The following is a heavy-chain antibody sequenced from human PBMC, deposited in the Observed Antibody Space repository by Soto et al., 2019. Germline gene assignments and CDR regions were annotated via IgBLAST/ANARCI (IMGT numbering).Heavy chain of an antibody. J-gene: IGHJ6*02. V-gene: IGHV4-30-2*01. CDR2: IYYSGTT. CDR1: NGSVSSGTYS. CDR3: ARGHYYYGMDV. Sequence: SETLSLTCTVSNGSVSSGTYSWSWVRQPPGKGLEWIGYIYYSGTTYYTPSLKSRLTMSMDRANDHFSLNLTSVTAADTAVYFCARGHYYYGMDVWGQGITVT.